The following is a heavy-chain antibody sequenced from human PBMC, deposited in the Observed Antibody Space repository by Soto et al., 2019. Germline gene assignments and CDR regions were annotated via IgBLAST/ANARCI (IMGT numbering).Heavy chain of an antibody. V-gene: IGHV3-30-3*01. D-gene: IGHD3-22*01. J-gene: IGHJ4*02. CDR2: ISYDGSNK. CDR1: GFTFRSYA. Sequence: SLRLYCAPSGFTFRSYAMHWVRQAPGKGLEWVAVISYDGSNKYYADSVKGRFTISRDNSKNTLYLHMNRLRAEDTAVYYCASADSSGYCGYWGQETLVIASS. CDR3: ASADSSGYCGY.